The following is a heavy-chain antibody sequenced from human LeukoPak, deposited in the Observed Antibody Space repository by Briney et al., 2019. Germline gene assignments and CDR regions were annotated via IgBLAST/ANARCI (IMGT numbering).Heavy chain of an antibody. D-gene: IGHD2-21*02. Sequence: SETLSLTCTVPGGSVSGDSWTWIRQSAGTGLEWIGYIYYTGAIGYNPSLKSRVAISVDTSKNQFSLQLTSVTAADTAVYFCARNGFRTPCGVDCYSDYMDVWGKGTAVTVSS. CDR3: ARNGFRTPCGVDCYSDYMDV. CDR2: IYYTGAI. V-gene: IGHV4-59*02. CDR1: GGSVSGDS. J-gene: IGHJ6*03.